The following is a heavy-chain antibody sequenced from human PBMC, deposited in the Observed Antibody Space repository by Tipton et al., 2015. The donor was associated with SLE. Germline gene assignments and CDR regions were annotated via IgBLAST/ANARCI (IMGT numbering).Heavy chain of an antibody. CDR1: GGSISSYY. Sequence: TLSLTCTVSGGSISSYYWSWIRQPPGKGLEWIGYIYYSGSTNYNPSLKSRVTISVDTSKNQFSLKLSSVTAADTAAYYCARRPSPGAFDIWGQGTMVTVSS. J-gene: IGHJ3*02. D-gene: IGHD2-2*01. CDR2: IYYSGST. CDR3: ARRPSPGAFDI. V-gene: IGHV4-59*08.